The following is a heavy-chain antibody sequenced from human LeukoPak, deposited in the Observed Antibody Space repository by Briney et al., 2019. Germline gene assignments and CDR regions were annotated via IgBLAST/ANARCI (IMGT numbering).Heavy chain of an antibody. Sequence: GGSLRLSSAAFTVTLSCYRMQWLRQAPGKGLEWVAVIWYDGSYKYYADSVKGRFTISRDNSENTLFLQMNSLRAEDTAVYYCARCWSARYIGYWGQGTLVTVSS. J-gene: IGHJ4*02. CDR1: TVTLSCYR. V-gene: IGHV3-33*01. D-gene: IGHD1-1*01. CDR2: IWYDGSYK. CDR3: ARCWSARYIGY.